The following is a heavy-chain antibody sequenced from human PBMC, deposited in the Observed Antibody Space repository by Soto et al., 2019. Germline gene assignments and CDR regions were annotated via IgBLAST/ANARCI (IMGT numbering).Heavy chain of an antibody. CDR2: IIPIFGTA. CDR1: GGTFSSYA. D-gene: IGHD6-13*01. V-gene: IGHV1-69*13. Sequence: ASVKVSCKASGGTFSSYAISWVRQAPGQGLEWMGGIIPIFGTANYAQKFQGRVTITADESTSTAYMELSSLRSEDTAVYYCARGQQLASYYYYYGMDVWGQGTTVTVSS. CDR3: ARGQQLASYYYYYGMDV. J-gene: IGHJ6*02.